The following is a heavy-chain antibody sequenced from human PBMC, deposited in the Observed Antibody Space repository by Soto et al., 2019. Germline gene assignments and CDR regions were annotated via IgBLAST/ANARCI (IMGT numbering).Heavy chain of an antibody. CDR3: ARDVDSGSYYGSLAWFDP. D-gene: IGHD1-26*01. V-gene: IGHV1-69*01. CDR2: IIPIFGTA. CDR1: GGTFSSYA. J-gene: IGHJ5*02. Sequence: QVQLVQSGAEVKKPGSSVKVSCKASGGTFSSYAISWVRQAPGQGLEWMGGIIPIFGTANYAQKFQGRVTITADESTSTAYMELSSLRSEDTAVYYCARDVDSGSYYGSLAWFDPWGQGTLVTVSS.